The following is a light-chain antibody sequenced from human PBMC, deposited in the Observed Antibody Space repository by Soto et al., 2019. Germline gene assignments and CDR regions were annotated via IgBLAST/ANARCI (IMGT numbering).Light chain of an antibody. CDR2: AAS. V-gene: IGKV1D-12*01. J-gene: IGKJ4*01. Sequence: DIQMTQSPSSVSASLGDRVTITCRASQDVRSGLVWYQQKPGKAPKLLIYAASSLQSGVPSRFSGSGSGTDYTLTISSLQPEDFATYYCLQANRFPLTFGGGTKVEIK. CDR3: LQANRFPLT. CDR1: QDVRSG.